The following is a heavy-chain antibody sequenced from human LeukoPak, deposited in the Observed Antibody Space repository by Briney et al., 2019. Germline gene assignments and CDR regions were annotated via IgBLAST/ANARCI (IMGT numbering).Heavy chain of an antibody. CDR1: GGTFSSYA. D-gene: IGHD5-24*01. V-gene: IGHV1-69*05. Sequence: ASVKVFCKASGGTFSSYAISWVRQAPGQGLEWMGGIIPIFGTANYAQKFQGRVTITTDESTSTAYMELSSLRSEDTAMYYCARGRRDGYTELDYWGQGTLVTVSS. CDR2: IIPIFGTA. J-gene: IGHJ4*02. CDR3: ARGRRDGYTELDY.